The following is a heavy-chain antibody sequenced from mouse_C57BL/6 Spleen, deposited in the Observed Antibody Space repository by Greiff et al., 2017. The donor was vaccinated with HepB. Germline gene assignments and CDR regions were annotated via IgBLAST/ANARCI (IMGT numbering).Heavy chain of an antibody. CDR2: IRSKSNNYAT. CDR1: GFSFNTYA. J-gene: IGHJ4*01. D-gene: IGHD3-2*02. Sequence: EVHLVESGGGLVQPKGSLKLSCAASGFSFNTYAMNWVRQAPGKGLEWVARIRSKSNNYATYYADSVKDRFTISRDDSESMLYLQMNNLKTEDTAMYYCGRQSSGFYYAMDYWGQGTSVTVSS. CDR3: GRQSSGFYYAMDY. V-gene: IGHV10-1*01.